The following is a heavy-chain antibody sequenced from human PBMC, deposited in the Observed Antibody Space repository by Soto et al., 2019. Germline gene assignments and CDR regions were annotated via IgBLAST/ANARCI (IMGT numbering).Heavy chain of an antibody. CDR1: GGSISSGDYY. D-gene: IGHD2-2*01. J-gene: IGHJ5*02. Sequence: PSETLSLTCTVSGGSISSGDYYWSWIRQPPGKGLEWIGYIYYSGSTYYNPSLKSRVTISVDTSKNQFSLKLSSVTAADTAVYYCARAHLIWGVPAAIIWFDPWGQGTLVTVSS. CDR2: IYYSGST. CDR3: ARAHLIWGVPAAIIWFDP. V-gene: IGHV4-30-4*01.